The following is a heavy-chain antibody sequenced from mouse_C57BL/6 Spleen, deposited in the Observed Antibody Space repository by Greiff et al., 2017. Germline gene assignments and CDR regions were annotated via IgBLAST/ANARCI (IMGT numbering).Heavy chain of an antibody. Sequence: EVKLVESEGGLVQPGSSMKLSCTASGFTFSDYYMAWVRQVPEKGLEWVANINYDGSSTYYLDSLKSRFIISRNNAKNILYLQMSSLKSEDTATYYCARGGLHWYFDVWGTGTTVTVSS. CDR2: INYDGSST. V-gene: IGHV5-16*01. CDR3: ARGGLHWYFDV. J-gene: IGHJ1*03. CDR1: GFTFSDYY. D-gene: IGHD6-1*01.